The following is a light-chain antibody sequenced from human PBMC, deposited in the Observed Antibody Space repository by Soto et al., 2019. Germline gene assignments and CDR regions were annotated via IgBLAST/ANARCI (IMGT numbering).Light chain of an antibody. CDR2: WAS. J-gene: IGKJ1*01. Sequence: DIVMTQSPDSLAVSLGERATINCKSSQSVLYSSNNKNYLAWYQQKPGQPPKLLIYWASTRESGVPDRFSGSGSGTDFTLTISSLQAEDVAVYYCQQYDSTPRTF. CDR1: QSVLYSSNNKNY. CDR3: QQYDSTPRT. V-gene: IGKV4-1*01.